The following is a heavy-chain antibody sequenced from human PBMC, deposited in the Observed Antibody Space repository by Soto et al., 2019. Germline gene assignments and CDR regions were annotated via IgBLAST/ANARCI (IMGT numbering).Heavy chain of an antibody. Sequence: VGSLRLSCAASGFTFSSYGMHWVRQAPGKGLEWVAVISYDGSNQYYADSVKGRFTISRDNSKNTLYLQMNSRRAEDTAVYYSAKETALVVYCSGGSCYSRSRVALDYSGQGTLVTVPS. J-gene: IGHJ4*02. D-gene: IGHD2-15*01. CDR3: AKETALVVYCSGGSCYSRSRVALDY. CDR2: ISYDGSNQ. CDR1: GFTFSSYG. V-gene: IGHV3-30*18.